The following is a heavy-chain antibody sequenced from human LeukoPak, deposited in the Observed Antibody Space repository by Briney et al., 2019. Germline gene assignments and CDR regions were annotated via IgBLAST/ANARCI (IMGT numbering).Heavy chain of an antibody. D-gene: IGHD2-2*01. CDR3: ARIDIVVVPSTTFDS. J-gene: IGHJ4*02. Sequence: SETLSLTCTVSGGSLSGTSYYWGWIRQPPGKGLGWIGSINYSGNTYYNPSLKSRVTISVDTSKNQFSLKLSSVTAADTAVYYCARIDIVVVPSTTFDSWGQGTLVTVSS. CDR1: GGSLSGTSYY. CDR2: INYSGNT. V-gene: IGHV4-39*01.